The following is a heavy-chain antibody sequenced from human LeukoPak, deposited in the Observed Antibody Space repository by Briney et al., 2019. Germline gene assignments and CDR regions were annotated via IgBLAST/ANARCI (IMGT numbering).Heavy chain of an antibody. CDR2: IYYSGRA. V-gene: IGHV4-38-2*02. CDR1: GYPLSSGFY. Sequence: SETLSLTCTVSGYPLSSGFYWGWIRPPPGKGMGWIGRIYYSGRAYYNPSLKSRVTISVDTSKNQLSLKLSSVTAADTAVYYCARGVVVVAATGSWFDPWGQGTLVTVSS. D-gene: IGHD2-15*01. CDR3: ARGVVVVAATGSWFDP. J-gene: IGHJ5*02.